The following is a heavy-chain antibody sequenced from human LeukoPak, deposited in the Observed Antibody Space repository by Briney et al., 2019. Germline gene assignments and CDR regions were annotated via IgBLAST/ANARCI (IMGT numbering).Heavy chain of an antibody. CDR3: AIEAYSSSWLDY. CDR1: GGSISSGDYY. CDR2: IYYSGST. J-gene: IGHJ4*02. Sequence: PSETLSLTCTVSGGSISSGDYYWSWIRQPPGKGLEWIGYIYYSGSTYYNPSLKSRVTISVDTSKNQFSLKLSSVTAADTAVYYCAIEAYSSSWLDYWGQGTLVTVSS. D-gene: IGHD6-13*01. V-gene: IGHV4-30-4*08.